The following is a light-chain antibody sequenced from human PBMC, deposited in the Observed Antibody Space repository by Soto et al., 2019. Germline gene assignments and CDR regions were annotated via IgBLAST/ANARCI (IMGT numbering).Light chain of an antibody. CDR3: QQYYGTPYT. J-gene: IGKJ2*01. CDR2: WAS. V-gene: IGKV4-1*01. CDR1: QTVLYSSNSKNY. Sequence: DIVMTQSPDSLAVSLGERATINCKSSQTVLYSSNSKNYLAWYQQKPGQPPKLLIYWASTRESGVPDRFTGSGSGADFTLTISGLQAEDVAVYYCQQYYGTPYTFGQGTKLEIK.